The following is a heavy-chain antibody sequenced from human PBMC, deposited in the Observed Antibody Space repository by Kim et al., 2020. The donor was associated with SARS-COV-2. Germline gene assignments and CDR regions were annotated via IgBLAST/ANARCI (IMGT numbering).Heavy chain of an antibody. CDR3: ARRGLMVYASNFDY. J-gene: IGHJ4*02. D-gene: IGHD2-8*01. CDR1: GGSISSSSYY. V-gene: IGHV4-39*01. Sequence: SETLSLTCTVSGGSISSSSYYWGWIRQPPGKGLEWIGSIYYSGSTYYNPSLKSRVTISVDTSKNQFSLKLSSVTAADTAVYYCARRGLMVYASNFDYWGQGTLVTVSS. CDR2: IYYSGST.